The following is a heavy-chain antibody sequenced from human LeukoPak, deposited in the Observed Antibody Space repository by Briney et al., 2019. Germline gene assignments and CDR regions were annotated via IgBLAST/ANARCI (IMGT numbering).Heavy chain of an antibody. V-gene: IGHV4-30-4*08. CDR1: GGSISSGDYY. CDR3: ASSGRYSSSSGAGY. Sequence: PSQTLSLTCTVSGGSISSGDYYWSWIRQPPGKGLEWIGYIYYSGSTNYNPSLKSRVTISVDTSKNQFSLKLSSVTAADTAVYYCASSGRYSSSSGAGYWGQGTLVTVSS. D-gene: IGHD6-6*01. CDR2: IYYSGST. J-gene: IGHJ4*02.